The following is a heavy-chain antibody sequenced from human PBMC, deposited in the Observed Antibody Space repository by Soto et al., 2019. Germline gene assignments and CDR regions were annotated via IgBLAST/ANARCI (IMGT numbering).Heavy chain of an antibody. CDR1: GGSISYYY. CDR3: ARLIVVQNWFDP. J-gene: IGHJ5*02. D-gene: IGHD3-10*01. V-gene: IGHV4-59*08. Sequence: SETLSLTCTLSGGSISYYYWTWIRQPPGKGLEWIGYIYDSGSTNYNPSLKSRVTISIGTSKNQFSLKLSSVTAADTAVYYCARLIVVQNWFDPWGQGTLVTVSS. CDR2: IYDSGST.